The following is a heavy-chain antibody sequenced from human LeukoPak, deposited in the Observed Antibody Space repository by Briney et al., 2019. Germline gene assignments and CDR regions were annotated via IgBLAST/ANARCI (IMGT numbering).Heavy chain of an antibody. CDR3: ARWGKVRGVNY. J-gene: IGHJ4*02. CDR2: ISSSGNTI. Sequence: PGGSLRLSCAASGFTFSSYEMNWARQAPGKGLEWVSYISSSGNTIYYADSVKGRFTISRDNAKNSLYLQMNSLRAEDTAVYYCARWGKVRGVNYWGQGTLVTVSS. CDR1: GFTFSSYE. V-gene: IGHV3-48*03. D-gene: IGHD3-10*01.